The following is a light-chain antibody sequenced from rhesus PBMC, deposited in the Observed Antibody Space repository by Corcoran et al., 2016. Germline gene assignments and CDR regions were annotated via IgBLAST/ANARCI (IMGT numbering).Light chain of an antibody. CDR3: LQHNSYPWT. CDR2: DAS. CDR1: QGISSY. J-gene: IGKJ1*01. Sequence: DIQMTQSPSSLSASVGDTVTITCRASQGISSYLNWFQQKPGKAPKLLIYDASSLESGVPSRFSGSGSGKDVTLTIRSLQPEDFAAYYCLQHNSYPWTFGQGTKVEIK. V-gene: IGKV1-28*03.